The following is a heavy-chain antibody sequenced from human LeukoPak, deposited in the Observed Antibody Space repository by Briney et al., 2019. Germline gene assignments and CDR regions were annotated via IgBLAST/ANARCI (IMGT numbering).Heavy chain of an antibody. CDR1: GGSISSSSYY. Sequence: SETLSLTCTVSGGSISSSSYYWGWIRQPPGKGLEWIGSIYYSGGTNYNPSLKSRVTMSVDTSKNQFSLKLSSVTAADTAVYYCARDVLGYCSSTSCLNWFDPWGQGTLVTVSS. CDR3: ARDVLGYCSSTSCLNWFDP. J-gene: IGHJ5*02. D-gene: IGHD2-2*01. V-gene: IGHV4-39*07. CDR2: IYYSGGT.